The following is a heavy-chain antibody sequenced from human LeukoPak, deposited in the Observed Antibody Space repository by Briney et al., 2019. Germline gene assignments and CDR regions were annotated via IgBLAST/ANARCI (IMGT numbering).Heavy chain of an antibody. V-gene: IGHV3-33*06. CDR1: GFTFSSYG. Sequence: GGSLRLSCAASGFTFSSYGMHWVRQAPGKGLEWVAILWYDGNNKYYADSVKGRFTISRDNSKNTLYLQMNSPRAEDTAVYYCAKRIDYYYYGMDVWGQGTTVTVSS. J-gene: IGHJ6*02. CDR3: AKRIDYYYYGMDV. CDR2: LWYDGNNK.